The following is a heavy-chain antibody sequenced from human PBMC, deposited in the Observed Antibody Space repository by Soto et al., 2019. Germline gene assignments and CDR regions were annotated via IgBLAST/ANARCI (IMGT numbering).Heavy chain of an antibody. V-gene: IGHV1-69*02. CDR3: ARVVEMATIGAFDI. D-gene: IGHD5-12*01. CDR2: IIPILGIA. CDR1: GGTFSSYT. J-gene: IGHJ3*02. Sequence: SVKVSCKASGGTFSSYTISGVRQAPGQGLEWMGRIIPILGIANYAQKFQGRVTITADKSTSTAYMELSSLRSEDTAVYYCARVVEMATIGAFDIWGQGTMVTVS.